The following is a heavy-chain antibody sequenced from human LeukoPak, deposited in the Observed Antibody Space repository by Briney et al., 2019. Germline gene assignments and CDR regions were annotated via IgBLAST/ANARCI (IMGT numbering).Heavy chain of an antibody. J-gene: IGHJ4*02. V-gene: IGHV3-23*01. CDR3: AKAYTYYYDSSGYYFDY. D-gene: IGHD3-22*01. CDR1: GFTFSSYA. Sequence: RGSLRLSXAASGFTFSSYAMSWVRQAPGKGLEWVSAISGSGGSTYYADSVKGRFTISRDNSKNTLYLQMNSLRAEDTAVYYCAKAYTYYYDSSGYYFDYWGQGTLVTVSS. CDR2: ISGSGGST.